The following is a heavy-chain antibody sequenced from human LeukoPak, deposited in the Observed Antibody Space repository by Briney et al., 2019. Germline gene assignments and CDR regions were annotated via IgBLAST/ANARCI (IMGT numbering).Heavy chain of an antibody. CDR1: GYTFTSYG. Sequence: ASVKVSCKASGYTFTSYGISWVRQAPGQGLEWMGWISAYNGNTNYAQKLQGRVTMTTDTSTSTAYMELRSLRSDDTAAYYCARDRGVGSSSWYSFDYWGQGTLVTVSS. J-gene: IGHJ4*02. V-gene: IGHV1-18*01. CDR2: ISAYNGNT. CDR3: ARDRGVGSSSWYSFDY. D-gene: IGHD6-13*01.